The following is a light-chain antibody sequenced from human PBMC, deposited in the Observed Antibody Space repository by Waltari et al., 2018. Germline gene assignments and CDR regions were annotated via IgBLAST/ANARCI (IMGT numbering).Light chain of an antibody. J-gene: IGKJ3*01. V-gene: IGKV4-1*01. Sequence: DIVMTQSPDSLAVSLGERATINCQSSQSVLYRSNNMNYLAWYQQKPGQPPKLLIYWASTRESGVPDRFSGSGSGTDFTLTISSLQAEDVAVYYCQQYYTPLLTFGPGTKVDIK. CDR2: WAS. CDR1: QSVLYRSNNMNY. CDR3: QQYYTPLLT.